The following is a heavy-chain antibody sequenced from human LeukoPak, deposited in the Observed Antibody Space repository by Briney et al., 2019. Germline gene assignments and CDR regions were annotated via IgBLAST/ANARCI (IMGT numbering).Heavy chain of an antibody. CDR3: ARTVPVVVVTATFFDY. Sequence: GASVKVSCKASGYTFTGYYMHWVRQAPGQGLEWMGWINPNSGGTNYAQKFQGRVTMTRDTSISTAYMELSRLRSDDTAVYYCARTVPVVVVTATFFDYWGQGTLVTVSS. CDR2: INPNSGGT. CDR1: GYTFTGYY. V-gene: IGHV1-2*02. D-gene: IGHD2-15*01. J-gene: IGHJ4*02.